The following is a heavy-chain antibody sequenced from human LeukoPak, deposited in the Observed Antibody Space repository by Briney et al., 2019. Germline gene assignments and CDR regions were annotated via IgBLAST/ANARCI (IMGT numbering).Heavy chain of an antibody. J-gene: IGHJ3*02. CDR2: ISSSSSYI. Sequence: GGSLRLSCAAPGFTFSSYSMNWVRQAPGKGLEWVSSISSSSSYIYYADSVKGRFTISRDNAKNSLYLQMNSLRAEDTAVYYCARVKWPHALDIWGQGTMVTVSS. V-gene: IGHV3-21*01. CDR1: GFTFSSYS. D-gene: IGHD5-12*01. CDR3: ARVKWPHALDI.